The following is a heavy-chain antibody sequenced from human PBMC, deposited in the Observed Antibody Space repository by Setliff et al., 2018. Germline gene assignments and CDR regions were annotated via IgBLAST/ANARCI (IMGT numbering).Heavy chain of an antibody. CDR1: GYTFTSYY. D-gene: IGHD3-10*01. Sequence: GASVKVSCKASGYTFTSYYMHWVRQAPGQGLEWMGCINSHSGDTKYAQRFQGRVTMTRDTSISTAFLELSRLTSDDTAVYYCARDPRRAGGYWGQGTLVTVSS. CDR3: ARDPRRAGGY. V-gene: IGHV1-2*02. CDR2: INSHSGDT. J-gene: IGHJ4*02.